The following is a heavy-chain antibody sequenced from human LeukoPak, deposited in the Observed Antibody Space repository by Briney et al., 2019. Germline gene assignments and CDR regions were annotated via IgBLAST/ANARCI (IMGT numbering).Heavy chain of an antibody. Sequence: GGSLRLSCVASGFTFSRYKMHWVRQGPGKGLMWVSRLNSDGSGTTYADSVKGRFTVSRDNAKNTLYLQMDSLRAEDTAVYYCARAKYYYGSGSYYDAFDIWGQGTMVTVSS. CDR1: GFTFSRYK. CDR2: LNSDGSGT. V-gene: IGHV3-74*01. J-gene: IGHJ3*02. CDR3: ARAKYYYGSGSYYDAFDI. D-gene: IGHD3-10*01.